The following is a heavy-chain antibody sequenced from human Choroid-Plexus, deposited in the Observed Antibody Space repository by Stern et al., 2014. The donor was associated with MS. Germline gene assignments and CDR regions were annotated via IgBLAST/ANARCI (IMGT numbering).Heavy chain of an antibody. D-gene: IGHD2/OR15-2a*01. V-gene: IGHV3-30*18. CDR1: GFTFGSCA. Sequence: VQLVESGGGVVQPGRPLRLSCVASGFTFGSCAMHWVRQAPGKGLGWGAGLSYDGSNKYYADSVKGRFTISRDNSQNTLYIQMSSLRPEATAVYYCAKDRQYLTYFFDHWGQGSRVTVSS. CDR3: AKDRQYLTYFFDH. CDR2: LSYDGSNK. J-gene: IGHJ5*02.